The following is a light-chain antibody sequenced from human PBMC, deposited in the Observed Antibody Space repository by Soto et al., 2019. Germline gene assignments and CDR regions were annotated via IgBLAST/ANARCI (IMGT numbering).Light chain of an antibody. CDR3: QQYNKWPIT. J-gene: IGKJ5*01. Sequence: EVVITKSQATVSVSPGESDTLSCRASQSVSSDVAWYQQKPGQAPRLLIYYTSTRATGFPARFSGGGSGTEFTLTISSLQAEDAAFYYCQQYNKWPITFGQGTLLEI. CDR2: YTS. V-gene: IGKV3-15*01. CDR1: QSVSSD.